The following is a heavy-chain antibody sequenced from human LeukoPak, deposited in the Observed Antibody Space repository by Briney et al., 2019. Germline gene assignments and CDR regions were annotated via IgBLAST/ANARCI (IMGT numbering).Heavy chain of an antibody. CDR2: MCYGGST. J-gene: IGHJ4*02. Sequence: PSETLSLTCTVSGGSVSSGSYYWSWIRQPPGKGLEWIGYMCYGGSTNYNPSLKSRVTISVDTSNNQFSLKLSSVTAGDTAVYYCARDPLTGSFDYWGQGTLVTVSS. CDR1: GGSVSSGSYY. D-gene: IGHD7-27*01. V-gene: IGHV4-61*01. CDR3: ARDPLTGSFDY.